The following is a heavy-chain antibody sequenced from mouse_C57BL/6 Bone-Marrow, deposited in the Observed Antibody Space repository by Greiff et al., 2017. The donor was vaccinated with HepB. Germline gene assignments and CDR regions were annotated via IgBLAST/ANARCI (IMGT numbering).Heavy chain of an antibody. J-gene: IGHJ3*01. CDR3: ARRPFYYGNYGFAY. V-gene: IGHV5-12*01. D-gene: IGHD2-1*01. CDR2: ISNGGGST. CDR1: GFTFSDYY. Sequence: EVKLVESGGGLVQPGGSLKLSCAASGFTFSDYYMYWVRQTPEKRLEWVAYISNGGGSTYYPDTVKGRFTISRDNAKNTLYLQMSRLKSEDTAMYYCARRPFYYGNYGFAYWGQGTLVTVSA.